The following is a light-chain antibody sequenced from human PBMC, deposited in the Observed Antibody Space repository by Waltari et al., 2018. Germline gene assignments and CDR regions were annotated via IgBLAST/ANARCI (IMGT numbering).Light chain of an antibody. CDR2: WAS. CDR1: QTVLYRDNNKNY. V-gene: IGKV4-1*01. J-gene: IGKJ1*01. Sequence: DIVMTQSPDSLAVSLGERATINCKSSQTVLYRDNNKNYLTWYQQKPGQPTKLLFSWASIRASGVPDRLSGSGSVNDFTLTISSLQAEDVAVYYCHQHYTTPWTFGQGTKVEIK. CDR3: HQHYTTPWT.